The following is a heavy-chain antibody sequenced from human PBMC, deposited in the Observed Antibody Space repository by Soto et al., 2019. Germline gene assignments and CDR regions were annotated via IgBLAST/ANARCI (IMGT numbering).Heavy chain of an antibody. CDR3: ARDGWAVAEN. J-gene: IGHJ4*02. CDR1: GFTFSSFY. Sequence: VQLVESGGDLAQPGGSLRLSCAASGFTFSSFYMHWVRQAPGKGLVGVARINRDGSSKNYADSVKGRFTISRDNAKNALYLQMNSLGGDDTAVYYCARDGWAVAENWGQGTLVTVSS. D-gene: IGHD6-19*01. CDR2: INRDGSSK. V-gene: IGHV3-74*01.